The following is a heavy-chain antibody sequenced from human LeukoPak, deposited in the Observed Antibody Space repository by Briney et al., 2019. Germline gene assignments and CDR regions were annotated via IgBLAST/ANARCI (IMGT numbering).Heavy chain of an antibody. Sequence: ASVKVSCKASGYTFTDHYIHWVRQAPGQGLEWMGWINPNSGGTKYAQKFQGRVTMTRDTSTSTAYMELSRLRSDDTAIYYCARVNTGVSWFDPWGQGTVVTVSS. D-gene: IGHD1-14*01. V-gene: IGHV1-2*02. CDR2: INPNSGGT. CDR3: ARVNTGVSWFDP. CDR1: GYTFTDHY. J-gene: IGHJ5*02.